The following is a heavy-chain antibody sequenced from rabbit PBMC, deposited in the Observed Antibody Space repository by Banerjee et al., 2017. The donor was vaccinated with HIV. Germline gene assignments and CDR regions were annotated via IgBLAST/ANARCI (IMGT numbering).Heavy chain of an antibody. J-gene: IGHJ6*01. D-gene: IGHD8-1*01. CDR2: IANGDGST. CDR1: GFDFSSNA. CDR3: ARDTGSSFSSYGMDL. V-gene: IGHV1S47*01. Sequence: QEQLVESGGGLVQPGGSLKLSCEASGFDFSSNAMCWVRQAPGKGPEWIACIANGDGSTYYASWVNGRFTISRSTSLNTVTLQMTSLTAADTATYFCARDTGSSFSSYGMDLWGPGTLVTVS.